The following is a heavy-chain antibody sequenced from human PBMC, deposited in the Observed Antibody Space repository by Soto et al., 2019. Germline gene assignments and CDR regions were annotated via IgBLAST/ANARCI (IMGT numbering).Heavy chain of an antibody. CDR1: GGSFSGYY. Sequence: QVQLQQWGAGLLNPSETLSLTCAVYGGSFSGYYWSWIRQPPGKGLEWIGEINHSGRTNYNPSLKSRVTISVDTSKNQFSLKLCSVTAADTAVDYCARGGYSIDYWGQGTLVTVFS. J-gene: IGHJ4*02. CDR3: ARGGYSIDY. CDR2: INHSGRT. D-gene: IGHD3-22*01. V-gene: IGHV4-34*01.